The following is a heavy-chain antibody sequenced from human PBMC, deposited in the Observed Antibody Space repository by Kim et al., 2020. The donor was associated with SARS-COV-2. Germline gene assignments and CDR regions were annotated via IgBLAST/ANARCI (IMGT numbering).Heavy chain of an antibody. V-gene: IGHV4-34*01. CDR3: ARAPHCGLSTCYETAF. D-gene: IGHD2-21*01. CDR2: INHSGST. Sequence: SETQSLTCAVYGGSFNGYSWNWIRQPPGKGLEWIGGINHSGSTNYNPSFNSRVTISVDRSKNQFSLKVTSVTAADTAVYYCARAPHCGLSTCYETAFWGQGTLVAVSS. J-gene: IGHJ4*02. CDR1: GGSFNGYS.